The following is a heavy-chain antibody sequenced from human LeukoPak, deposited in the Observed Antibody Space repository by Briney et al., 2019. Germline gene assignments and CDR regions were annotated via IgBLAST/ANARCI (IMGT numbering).Heavy chain of an antibody. D-gene: IGHD6-13*01. V-gene: IGHV3-30*18. Sequence: PGGSLRLSCAARGFTFSSYGMHWVRQAPGKGLEWGAVISYDGSNKYYADSVKGRFTISRDNSKNTLYLQMNSLRAEDTAVYYCAKVRTAAGNFSVYWGQGTLVTVSS. J-gene: IGHJ4*02. CDR3: AKVRTAAGNFSVY. CDR1: GFTFSSYG. CDR2: ISYDGSNK.